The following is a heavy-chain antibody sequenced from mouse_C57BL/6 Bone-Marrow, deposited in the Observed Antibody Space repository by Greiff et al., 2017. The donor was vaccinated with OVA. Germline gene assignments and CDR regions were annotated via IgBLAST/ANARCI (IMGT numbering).Heavy chain of an antibody. D-gene: IGHD2-12*01. V-gene: IGHV5-6*01. CDR3: ARHRTYYSDDYYAMDY. Sequence: EVQLVESGGDLVKPGGSLKLSCAASGFTFSSYGMSWVRQTPEKRLVWVATISSGGSYTYYTDSVKGRFTISRDNANNTLYLQMSSLKSEDTAMYYCARHRTYYSDDYYAMDYWGQGTSVTVSS. CDR2: ISSGGSYT. CDR1: GFTFSSYG. J-gene: IGHJ4*01.